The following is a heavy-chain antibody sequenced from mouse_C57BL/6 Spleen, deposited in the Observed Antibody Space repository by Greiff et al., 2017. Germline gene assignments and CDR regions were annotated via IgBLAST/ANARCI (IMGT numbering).Heavy chain of an antibody. D-gene: IGHD4-1*01. Sequence: DVKLQESGGGLVKPGGSLKLSCAASGFTFSSYAMSWVRQTPEKRLEWVATISDGGSYTYYPDNVKGRFTISRDNAKNNLYLQMSHLKSEDTAVYYCARDGTGARGSFDYWGQGTTLTVSS. CDR1: GFTFSSYA. J-gene: IGHJ2*01. CDR3: ARDGTGARGSFDY. CDR2: ISDGGSYT. V-gene: IGHV5-4*01.